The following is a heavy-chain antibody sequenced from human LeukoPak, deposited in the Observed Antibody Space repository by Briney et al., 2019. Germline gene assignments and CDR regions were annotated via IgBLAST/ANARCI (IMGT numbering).Heavy chain of an antibody. CDR1: GFTFSSYW. Sequence: GGSLRLSCAASGFTFSSYWMNWVRQAPGKGLVWVSRIASDGSSTTYADSVKGRFTISRDNSRNTLYLQMNSLRAEDTALYYCARELVTTEISYFDYWGQGTLVTVSS. CDR3: ARELVTTEISYFDY. CDR2: IASDGSST. J-gene: IGHJ4*02. D-gene: IGHD1-1*01. V-gene: IGHV3-74*01.